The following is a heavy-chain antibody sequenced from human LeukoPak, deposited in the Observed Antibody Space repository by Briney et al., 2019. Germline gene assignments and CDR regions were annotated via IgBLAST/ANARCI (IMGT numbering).Heavy chain of an antibody. CDR1: GYTFTGYY. D-gene: IGHD6-19*01. CDR2: INPNSGGT. Sequence: ASVKVSCKASGYTFTGYYMHWVRQAPGQGLEWMGWINPNSGGTNYAQKSQGRVTMTRDTSISTAYMELSRLRSDDTAVYYCAITPSSDMKYNWGQGTLVTVSS. J-gene: IGHJ4*02. CDR3: AITPSSDMKYN. V-gene: IGHV1-2*02.